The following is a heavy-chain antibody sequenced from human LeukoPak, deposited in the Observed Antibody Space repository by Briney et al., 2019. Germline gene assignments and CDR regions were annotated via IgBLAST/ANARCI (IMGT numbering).Heavy chain of an antibody. CDR2: IYHSGST. CDR3: ARDSHGVLGAFDI. D-gene: IGHD3-10*01. CDR1: GGSISSGGYY. J-gene: IGHJ3*02. V-gene: IGHV4-30-2*01. Sequence: SETLSLTCTVSGGSISSGGYYWSWIRQPPGKGLEWIGYIYHSGSTYYNPSLKSRVTISVDTSKNQFSLKLSSVTAADTAVYYCARDSHGVLGAFDIWGQGTMVTVSS.